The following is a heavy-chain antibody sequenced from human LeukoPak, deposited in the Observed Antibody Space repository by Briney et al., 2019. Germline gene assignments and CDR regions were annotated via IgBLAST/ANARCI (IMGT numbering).Heavy chain of an antibody. V-gene: IGHV3-73*01. CDR1: GFTFSGSA. Sequence: GGSLRLSCAASGFTFSGSAMHWVRQASGKGLEWVGRIRSKANSYATAYAASVKGRFTISRDDSKNTAYLQMNSLKTEDTAVYYCTRQEVVWFGELGPYGAFDIWGQGTMVTVSS. J-gene: IGHJ3*02. D-gene: IGHD3-10*01. CDR2: IRSKANSYAT. CDR3: TRQEVVWFGELGPYGAFDI.